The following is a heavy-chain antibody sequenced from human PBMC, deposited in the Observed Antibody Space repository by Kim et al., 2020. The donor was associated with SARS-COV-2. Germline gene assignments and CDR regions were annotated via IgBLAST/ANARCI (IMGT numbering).Heavy chain of an antibody. J-gene: IGHJ6*02. CDR1: GGSFSGHS. Sequence: SETLSLTCAVYGGSFSGHSWSWVRQPPGQRLEWIGEITDSGSTKYNPSLKSRLTISLDVSKNQFSLKLTSVTAADRGLYYCARGRVGVVPAPVLGLGPFYEYFILDVWGHGTTVTVSS. CDR3: ARGRVGVVPAPVLGLGPFYEYFILDV. D-gene: IGHD2-2*01. V-gene: IGHV4-34*01. CDR2: ITDSGST.